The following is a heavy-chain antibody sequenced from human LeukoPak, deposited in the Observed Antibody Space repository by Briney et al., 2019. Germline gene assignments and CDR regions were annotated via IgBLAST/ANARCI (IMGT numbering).Heavy chain of an antibody. V-gene: IGHV3-53*01. CDR3: VRRSIGRNWGIFDY. J-gene: IGHJ4*02. CDR1: GFSVSGNY. Sequence: GGSLRLSCAASGFSVSGNYMSWVRQAPGKALEWVSVIYADDKTFYADSVKGRFTISRDNSKNTLYLQMDSLRVEDTAVYYCVRRSIGRNWGIFDYWGQGSLVIVSS. CDR2: IYADDKT. D-gene: IGHD7-27*01.